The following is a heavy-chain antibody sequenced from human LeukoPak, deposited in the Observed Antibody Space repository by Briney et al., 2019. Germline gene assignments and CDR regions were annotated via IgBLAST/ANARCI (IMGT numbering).Heavy chain of an antibody. Sequence: GGSLRLSCAASGFIFSSYSMNWVRQAPGKGLEWVSYISSSGSTIYYADSVKGRFTISRDNAKNSLYLQMNSLRAEDTAMYYCARLSAMLRGPEPIYYFDYWGQGTLVTVSS. J-gene: IGHJ4*01. V-gene: IGHV3-48*01. CDR2: ISSSGSTI. D-gene: IGHD3-10*01. CDR1: GFIFSSYS. CDR3: ARLSAMLRGPEPIYYFDY.